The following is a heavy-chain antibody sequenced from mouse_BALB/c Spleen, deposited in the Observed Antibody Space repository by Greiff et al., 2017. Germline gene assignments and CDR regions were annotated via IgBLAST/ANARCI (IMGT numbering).Heavy chain of an antibody. D-gene: IGHD1-1*01. CDR2: ISSGRST. J-gene: IGHJ1*01. CDR1: GFTFSSYA. Sequence: EVKLMESGGGLVKPGGSLKLSCAASGFTFSSYAMSWVRQTPEKRLEWVASISSGRSTYYPDSVKGRFTISRDNARNILYLQMSSLRSEDTAMYYCARAHGSSYYWYFDVWGAGTTVTVSS. CDR3: ARAHGSSYYWYFDV. V-gene: IGHV5-6-5*01.